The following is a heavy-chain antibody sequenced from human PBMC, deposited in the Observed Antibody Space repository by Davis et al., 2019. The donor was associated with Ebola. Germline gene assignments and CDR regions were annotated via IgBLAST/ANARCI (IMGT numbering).Heavy chain of an antibody. CDR3: ARDWRSGTWVDP. J-gene: IGHJ5*02. CDR2: ISGSGGST. D-gene: IGHD3-3*01. CDR1: GFTFSNYA. V-gene: IGHV3-23*01. Sequence: PGGSLRLSCAASGFTFSNYAMSWVRQAPGKGLEWVSTISGSGGSTYYADSVKGRFTISRDNAKNSLYLQMNSLTGEDTAMYYCARDWRSGTWVDPWGQGTLVTVSS.